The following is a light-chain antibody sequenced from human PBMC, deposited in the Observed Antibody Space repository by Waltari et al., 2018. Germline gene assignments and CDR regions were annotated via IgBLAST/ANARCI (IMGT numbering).Light chain of an antibody. CDR1: SSDVGSYNL. J-gene: IGLJ2*01. CDR2: EVN. V-gene: IGLV2-23*02. CDR3: CSYAGSDTHVI. Sequence: QSALTQPASVSGSPGQSITISCTGTSSDVGSYNLVSWYQQHPGKAPKVMIYEVNKRPSGLSNRFSGSKSCNTASLTISGLQAEDEADYYCCSYAGSDTHVIFGGGTKLTVL.